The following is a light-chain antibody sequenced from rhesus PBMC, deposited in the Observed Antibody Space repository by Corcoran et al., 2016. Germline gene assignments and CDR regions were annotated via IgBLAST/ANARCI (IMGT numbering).Light chain of an antibody. CDR3: QQYDNPPYS. CDR1: QGINNY. Sequence: DIQMTQSPSSLSASVGDRVTITCRASQGINNYLSWYQQKPGKAPKPLIYYASNLETGVPSRFSGRGSGTDYSHTISSLQPEDIGTYYCQQYDNPPYSFGQGTKVEMK. J-gene: IGKJ2*01. CDR2: YAS. V-gene: IGKV1-66*01.